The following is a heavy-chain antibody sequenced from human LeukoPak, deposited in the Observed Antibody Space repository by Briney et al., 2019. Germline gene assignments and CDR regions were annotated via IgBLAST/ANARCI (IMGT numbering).Heavy chain of an antibody. CDR3: ARTESSDIAAAGTKKFDY. Sequence: ASVKVSCKASGYTFTGYYMHWVRQAPGQGLEWMGWINPNSGGTNYAQKFQGRVTMTRDTSISTAYMELSRLRSDDTAVYYCARTESSDIAAAGTKKFDYWGQGTLVTVSS. CDR2: INPNSGGT. V-gene: IGHV1-2*02. J-gene: IGHJ4*02. CDR1: GYTFTGYY. D-gene: IGHD6-13*01.